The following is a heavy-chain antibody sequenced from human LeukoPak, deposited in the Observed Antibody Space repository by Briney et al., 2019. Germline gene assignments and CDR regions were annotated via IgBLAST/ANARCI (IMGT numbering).Heavy chain of an antibody. V-gene: IGHV3-7*01. D-gene: IGHD6-13*01. CDR2: IKQDGSEK. CDR3: ARVGQGVAAAGTEDY. CDR1: GFTFSSYW. J-gene: IGHJ4*02. Sequence: PGGSLRLSCAASGFTFSSYWMSWVRQAPGKGLEWVANIKQDGSEKYYVDSVKGRFTISRDNAKNSLYLQMNSLRAEDTAVYYCARVGQGVAAAGTEDYWGQGTLVTVSS.